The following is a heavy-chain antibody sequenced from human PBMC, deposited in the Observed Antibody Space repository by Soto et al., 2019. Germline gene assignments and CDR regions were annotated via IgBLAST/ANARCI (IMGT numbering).Heavy chain of an antibody. CDR1: GFTFSNYG. CDR3: TRDIRSWYFDY. J-gene: IGHJ4*02. V-gene: IGHV3-33*01. Sequence: QGQLVESGGGVVQPGRSPRLSCAASGFTFSNYGMHWVRQAPGKGLEWVAVIWYDGSNKYYADSVKGRFTISRDNSKNTLYLQMNSLRAEDTAVYYCTRDIRSWYFDYWGQGTLVTVSS. CDR2: IWYDGSNK. D-gene: IGHD1-26*01.